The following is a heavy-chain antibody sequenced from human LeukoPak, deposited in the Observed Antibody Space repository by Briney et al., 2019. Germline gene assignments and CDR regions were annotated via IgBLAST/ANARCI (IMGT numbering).Heavy chain of an antibody. D-gene: IGHD1-26*01. CDR1: GFTFSSYA. CDR2: ISYDGSNK. V-gene: IGHV3-30*04. J-gene: IGHJ6*03. Sequence: GGSLRLSCAASGFTFSSYAMHWVRQAPGKGLEWVAVISYDGSNKYYADSVKGRFTISRDNAENSLYLQMNSLRAEDTAVYYCARDPYSGSYGDYYYYMDVWGKGTTVTISS. CDR3: ARDPYSGSYGDYYYYMDV.